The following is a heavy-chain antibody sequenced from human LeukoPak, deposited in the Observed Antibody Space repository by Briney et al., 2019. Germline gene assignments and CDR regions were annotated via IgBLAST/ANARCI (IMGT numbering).Heavy chain of an antibody. CDR2: IYYSGST. J-gene: IGHJ4*02. D-gene: IGHD2-8*02. V-gene: IGHV4-59*08. CDR3: ARHEVGYCNGGDCPYYFDY. CDR1: GGAISTYY. Sequence: PSETLSLTCTVSGGAISTYYWSWIRQPPGKGLEWIGYIYYSGSTRYNPSLKSRVTISVDTSKNQFSLKLSSVAAADTAVYYCARHEVGYCNGGDCPYYFDYWGQGTLVTVSS.